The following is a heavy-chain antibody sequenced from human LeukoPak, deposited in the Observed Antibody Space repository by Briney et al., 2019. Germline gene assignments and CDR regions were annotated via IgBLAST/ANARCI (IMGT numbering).Heavy chain of an antibody. D-gene: IGHD2-2*01. CDR2: ISTASSSV. J-gene: IGHJ3*01. CDR3: AKRIDIAVVPEAATHQAFDV. CDR1: GFTFSSHA. Sequence: GGSLRLSCAASGFTFSSHAMNWVRQAPGKGLEWVSYISTASSSVHYADSVKGRFTISRDNTKNLPYLQMNSLRVDDTAVYYCAKRIDIAVVPEAATHQAFDVWGQGTMVTVSS. V-gene: IGHV3-48*04.